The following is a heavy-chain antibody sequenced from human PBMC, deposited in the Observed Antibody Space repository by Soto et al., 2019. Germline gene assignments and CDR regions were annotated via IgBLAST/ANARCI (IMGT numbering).Heavy chain of an antibody. Sequence: PGGSLRLSCAASGFIFSSDWMHWVRQAPGKGLVWVSRINTDGSGTSYADSVKGRFTISRDTSKNTLFLQMDSLRVEDTAVYYCVLGPRAVTFLDYWGQGTLVTVSS. CDR3: VLGPRAVTFLDY. D-gene: IGHD4-17*01. V-gene: IGHV3-74*01. J-gene: IGHJ4*02. CDR1: GFIFSSDW. CDR2: INTDGSGT.